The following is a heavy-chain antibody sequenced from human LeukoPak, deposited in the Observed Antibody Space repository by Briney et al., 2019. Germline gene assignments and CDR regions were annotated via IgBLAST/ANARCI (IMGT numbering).Heavy chain of an antibody. CDR3: AIDPNWGTHS. V-gene: IGHV3-23*01. D-gene: IGHD7-27*01. J-gene: IGHJ4*02. Sequence: GGSLRLSCAASGFAFNPYTMYWVRHPPGKRLEWVSIIGSSGGGIHYADSVKGRFTISRDNSKNALYLQMNSLRVEDTAVYYCAIDPNWGTHSWGQGVLVTVSS. CDR2: IGSSGGGI. CDR1: GFAFNPYT.